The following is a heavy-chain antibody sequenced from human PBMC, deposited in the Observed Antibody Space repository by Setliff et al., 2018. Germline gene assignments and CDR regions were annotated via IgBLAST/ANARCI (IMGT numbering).Heavy chain of an antibody. CDR3: ARGDSSYYFDY. CDR1: GYTFTSYA. Sequence: ASVKVSCKASGYTFTSYAMHWVRQAPGQRLEWMGWINAGNGNTKYSQKFQGRVTITRDTSASTAYVELSSLRSEDTAVYYCARGDSSYYFDYWGQGTLVTVSS. CDR2: INAGNGNT. D-gene: IGHD6-6*01. V-gene: IGHV1-3*01. J-gene: IGHJ4*02.